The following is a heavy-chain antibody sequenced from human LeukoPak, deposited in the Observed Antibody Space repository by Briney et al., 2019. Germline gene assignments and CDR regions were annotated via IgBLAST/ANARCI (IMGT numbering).Heavy chain of an antibody. CDR1: GYTFTGYD. CDR2: INPNSGGT. Sequence: ASVKVSCKASGYTFTGYDMHWVRQAPGQGLEWMGWINPNSGGTNYAQEFQGRVTMTRDTSISRAYMEVSRLRSDDTAVYYCASEREMATIGDAFDIWGQGTMVTVSS. J-gene: IGHJ3*02. D-gene: IGHD5-24*01. CDR3: ASEREMATIGDAFDI. V-gene: IGHV1-2*02.